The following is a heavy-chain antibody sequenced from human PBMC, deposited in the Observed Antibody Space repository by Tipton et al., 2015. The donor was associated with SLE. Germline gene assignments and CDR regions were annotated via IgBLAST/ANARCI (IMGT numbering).Heavy chain of an antibody. CDR3: ATPSTTLGGSGWH. V-gene: IGHV4-59*08. CDR2: IYYSGST. CDR1: GGSISSYY. Sequence: TLSLTCTVSGGSISSYYWSWIRQPPGKGLEWIGYIYYSGSTNYNPSLKSRVTISVDTSKNQVSLKLSSVTAADTAVYYCATPSTTLGGSGWHWGQGTLVTVSS. D-gene: IGHD2-15*01. J-gene: IGHJ4*02.